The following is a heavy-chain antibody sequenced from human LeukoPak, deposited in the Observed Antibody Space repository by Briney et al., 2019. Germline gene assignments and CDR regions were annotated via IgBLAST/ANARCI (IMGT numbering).Heavy chain of an antibody. CDR3: ARVSYYYGSGSYYVGDFPDY. D-gene: IGHD3-10*01. J-gene: IGHJ4*02. V-gene: IGHV3-21*01. Sequence: PGGSLRLSCAASGFTFSNYAMSWVRQAPGKGLEWVSAISGSGTYTYYADSVKGRFTISRDNAKNSLYLQMNSLRAEDTAVYYCARVSYYYGSGSYYVGDFPDYWGQETLVTVSS. CDR1: GFTFSNYA. CDR2: ISGSGTYT.